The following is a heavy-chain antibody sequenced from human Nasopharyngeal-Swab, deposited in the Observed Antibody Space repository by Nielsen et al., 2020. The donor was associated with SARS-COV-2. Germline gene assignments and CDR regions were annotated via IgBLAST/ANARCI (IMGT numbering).Heavy chain of an antibody. J-gene: IGHJ2*01. CDR3: ARGISGGVFHWYFDL. D-gene: IGHD2-8*02. CDR1: GFTFSSYS. CDR2: ISSSSSTI. V-gene: IGHV3-48*04. Sequence: GESLKISCAASGFTFSSYSMNWVRQAPGKGLEWVSYISSSSSTIYYADSVKGRFTISRDNAKNSLYLQMNSLRAEDTAVYYCARGISGGVFHWYFDLWGRGTLVTVSS.